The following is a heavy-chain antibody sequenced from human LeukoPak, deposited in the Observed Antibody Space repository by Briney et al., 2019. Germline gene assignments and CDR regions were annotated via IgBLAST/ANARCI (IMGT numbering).Heavy chain of an antibody. CDR1: GFTFSSYA. J-gene: IGHJ4*02. D-gene: IGHD5-18*01. V-gene: IGHV3-23*01. CDR2: ISGSGGST. CDR3: AKVTAMVPKFDY. Sequence: TGGSLRLSCAASGFTFSSYAMSWVRQAPGKGLEWVSAISGSGGSTYYADSVKGRFTISRDNSKNTLYLQMNSLRAEDTAVYYCAKVTAMVPKFDYWGQGTLVTVPS.